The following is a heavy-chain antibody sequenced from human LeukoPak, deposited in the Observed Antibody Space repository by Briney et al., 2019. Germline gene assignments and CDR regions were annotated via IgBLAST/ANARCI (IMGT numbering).Heavy chain of an antibody. CDR1: GLTVSSSY. J-gene: IGHJ3*02. D-gene: IGHD6-19*01. Sequence: PGGSLRLSCAASGLTVSSSYMSWVRQAPGKGLEWIAYVSSTSSTIYYADSVKGRFTISRDNAKNSLYLQMNSLRDEDTAMYYCAKTYSGDVFDIWGQGTMVTVSS. CDR3: AKTYSGDVFDI. V-gene: IGHV3-48*02. CDR2: VSSTSSTI.